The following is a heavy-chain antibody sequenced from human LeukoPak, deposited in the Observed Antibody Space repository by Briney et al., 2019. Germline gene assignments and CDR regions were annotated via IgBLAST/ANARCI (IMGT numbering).Heavy chain of an antibody. Sequence: QTGGSLRLSCAAYGFNFSSHWMSRVRQAPGKGLEWVASIKQDESEKNYGDSVKGRFAVSRDNAKNSLVLQMNSLRPDDMAVYDCVRDLGYYAFYIWGQGTMVTVSS. CDR1: GFNFSSHW. D-gene: IGHD2-15*01. CDR3: VRDLGYYAFYI. V-gene: IGHV3-7*01. J-gene: IGHJ3*02. CDR2: IKQDESEK.